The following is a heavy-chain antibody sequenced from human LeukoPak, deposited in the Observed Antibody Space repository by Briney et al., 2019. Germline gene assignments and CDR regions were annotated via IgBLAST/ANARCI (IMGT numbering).Heavy chain of an antibody. CDR1: GFTFSSYA. CDR3: ARGVRDGSGWAYYFDH. CDR2: IYSGGTT. D-gene: IGHD6-19*01. V-gene: IGHV3-66*01. J-gene: IGHJ4*02. Sequence: HTGGSLRLSCAASGFTFSSYAMSWVRQAPGKGLEWVSIIYSGGTTYYADSVRGRFTISRDISQNTLYLQMNSLRAEDTGVYYCARGVRDGSGWAYYFDHWGRGTLVTVSS.